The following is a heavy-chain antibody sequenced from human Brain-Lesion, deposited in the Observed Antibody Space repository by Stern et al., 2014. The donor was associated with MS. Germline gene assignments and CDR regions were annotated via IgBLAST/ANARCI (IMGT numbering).Heavy chain of an antibody. D-gene: IGHD4-17*01. CDR1: GFTFSHYW. Sequence: EVQLEESGGGLVQPGGSLRISCAGSGFTFSHYWMTWVRQAPGKGLEWVASINKDGSEKYYVDSLKGRFTISRDNAKNSLYLQMTSLRADDTAVYYCARKTTAKNWGQGTLVTVSS. CDR3: ARKTTAKN. J-gene: IGHJ4*02. CDR2: INKDGSEK. V-gene: IGHV3-7*01.